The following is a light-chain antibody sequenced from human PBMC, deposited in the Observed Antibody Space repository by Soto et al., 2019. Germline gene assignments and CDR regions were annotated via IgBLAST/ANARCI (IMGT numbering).Light chain of an antibody. CDR2: DAS. Sequence: EIVLTQSTGTLSLSPGERATLSCRASQSLTSSYLAWYQQKPGQAPRLLIYDASSRATGIPDRFSGSGSGTDFTLTISRLEPEDFAVYYCQHYESSPPSYTFGQGTKLQIK. CDR1: QSLTSSY. V-gene: IGKV3-20*01. CDR3: QHYESSPPSYT. J-gene: IGKJ2*01.